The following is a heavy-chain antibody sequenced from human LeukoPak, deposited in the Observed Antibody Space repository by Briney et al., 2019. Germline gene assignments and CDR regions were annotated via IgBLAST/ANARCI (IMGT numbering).Heavy chain of an antibody. D-gene: IGHD5-24*01. CDR3: ARVRDGYNRNWAY. CDR2: IYNSVST. J-gene: IGHJ4*02. V-gene: IGHV4-38-2*01. Sequence: SETLSLTCVVSDYSITSGDYWAWIRQPPGKGLEWIGSIYNSVSTSRNPSLKSRVTMSVDPSKNQFSLKLSSVTAADTAVYYCARVRDGYNRNWAYWGQGTLVTVSS. CDR1: DYSITSGDY.